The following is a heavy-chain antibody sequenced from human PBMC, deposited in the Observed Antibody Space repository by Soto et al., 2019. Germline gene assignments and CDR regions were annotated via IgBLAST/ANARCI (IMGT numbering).Heavy chain of an antibody. CDR1: GGSFSGYY. CDR3: ARVGGWTGTTNNWFDP. Sequence: SETLSLTCAVYGGSFSGYYWSWIRQPPGKGLEWIGEINHSGSTNYNPSLKRRVTISVDTSKNQFSLKLSSVTAADTAVYYCARVGGWTGTTNNWFDPWGQGTMVTVSS. J-gene: IGHJ5*01. CDR2: INHSGST. V-gene: IGHV4-34*01. D-gene: IGHD1-7*01.